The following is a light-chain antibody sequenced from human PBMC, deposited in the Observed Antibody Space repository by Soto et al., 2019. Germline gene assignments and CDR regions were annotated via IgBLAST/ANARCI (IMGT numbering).Light chain of an antibody. CDR1: SSDIGAYNY. J-gene: IGLJ3*02. V-gene: IGLV2-14*01. Sequence: QSVLTQPASVSGSPGQSITISCTGTSSDIGAYNYVSWYQQHPGKAPKLIIFEVSNRPSGVSNRFSGSKSGNTASLTISGRHPEDEADYHCSAYTGGNTYWIFGWGTKLTVL. CDR3: SAYTGGNTYWI. CDR2: EVS.